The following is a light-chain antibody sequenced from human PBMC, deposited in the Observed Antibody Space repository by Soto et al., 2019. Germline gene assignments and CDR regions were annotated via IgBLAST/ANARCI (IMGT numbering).Light chain of an antibody. CDR2: GAS. CDR1: QSVSSN. V-gene: IGKV3D-15*01. CDR3: PQYNNWPRST. J-gene: IGKJ1*01. Sequence: EIVMTQSPATLSVSPGERATLSCRASQSVSSNLAWYQQKPGQAPRLLIYGASIRATGIPARFSGSGSGTEFTLTISSLQSEDFAVYYCPQYNNWPRSTSGQVT.